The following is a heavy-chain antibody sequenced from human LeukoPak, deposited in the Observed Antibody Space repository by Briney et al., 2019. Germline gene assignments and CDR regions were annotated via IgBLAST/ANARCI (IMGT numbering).Heavy chain of an antibody. Sequence: SETLSLTCTVSGGSISSYHWSWIRQPPGKGLEWIGYICYSGSTNYNPSLKSRVTISVDTSKNQFSLKLSSVTAADTAVYYCAREIGGAINWFDPWGQGTLVTVSS. D-gene: IGHD3-16*01. CDR2: ICYSGST. J-gene: IGHJ5*02. V-gene: IGHV4-59*01. CDR3: AREIGGAINWFDP. CDR1: GGSISSYH.